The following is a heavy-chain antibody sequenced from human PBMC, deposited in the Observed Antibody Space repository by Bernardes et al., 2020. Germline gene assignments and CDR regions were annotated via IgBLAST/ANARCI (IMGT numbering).Heavy chain of an antibody. CDR3: ARGLGVEPHRSNWFDP. CDR2: INHSGST. D-gene: IGHD1-1*01. Sequence: SETLSLTCAVYGGSFSGYYWSWIRQPPGKGLEWIGEINHSGSTNYNPSLKSRVTISVDTSKNQFSLKLSSVTAADTAVYYCARGLGVEPHRSNWFDPWGQGTLVTVSS. V-gene: IGHV4-34*01. J-gene: IGHJ5*02. CDR1: GGSFSGYY.